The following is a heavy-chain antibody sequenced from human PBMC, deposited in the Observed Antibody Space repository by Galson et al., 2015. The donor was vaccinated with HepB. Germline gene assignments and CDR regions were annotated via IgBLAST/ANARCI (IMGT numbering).Heavy chain of an antibody. CDR2: IRNKANSYTT. J-gene: IGHJ4*02. D-gene: IGHD2-15*01. CDR1: GFTFSDHY. V-gene: IGHV3-72*01. CDR3: ARGFCSGGSCPNFDY. Sequence: SLRLSCAASGFTFSDHYMDWVRQAPGKGLEWVGRIRNKANSYTTEYAASVKGRFTISRDDSLNSLYLELNSLKTEDTAVYFCARGFCSGGSCPNFDYWGQGTLVTVSS.